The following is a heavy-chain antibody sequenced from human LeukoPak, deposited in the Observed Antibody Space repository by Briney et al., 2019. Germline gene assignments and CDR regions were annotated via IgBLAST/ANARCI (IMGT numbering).Heavy chain of an antibody. CDR1: GFTFSSYW. Sequence: GGSLRLSCAASGFTFSSYWMSWVRQAPGKGLEWVANIGQDGSEKYFVDSVKGRFTISRDNAKNSLYLQMSSLRAEDTAVYYCARDTYDSSGYYAHLDYWGQGTLVTVSS. D-gene: IGHD3-22*01. CDR3: ARDTYDSSGYYAHLDY. J-gene: IGHJ4*02. V-gene: IGHV3-7*01. CDR2: IGQDGSEK.